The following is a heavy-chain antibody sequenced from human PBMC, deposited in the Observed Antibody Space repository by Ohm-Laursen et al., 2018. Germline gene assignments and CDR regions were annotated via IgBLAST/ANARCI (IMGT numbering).Heavy chain of an antibody. CDR3: ARGVTYYDFWSGSLYYFDY. D-gene: IGHD3-3*01. CDR1: GYTFTSYD. Sequence: VSSVKVSCKASGYTFTSYDINWVRQATGQGLEWMGWMNPNSGNTGYAQKFQGRVTMTRNTSISTAYMELSSLRSEDTAVYYCARGVTYYDFWSGSLYYFDYWGQGTLVTVSS. V-gene: IGHV1-8*01. J-gene: IGHJ4*02. CDR2: MNPNSGNT.